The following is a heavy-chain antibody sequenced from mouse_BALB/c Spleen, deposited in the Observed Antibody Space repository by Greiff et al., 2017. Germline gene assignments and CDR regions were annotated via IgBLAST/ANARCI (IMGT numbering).Heavy chain of an antibody. CDR2: ISYSGST. V-gene: IGHV3-2*02. CDR1: GYSITSDYA. D-gene: IGHD1-2*01. J-gene: IGHJ2*01. Sequence: VQLQQSGPGLVKPSQSLSLTCTVTGYSITSDYAWNWIRQFPGNKLEWMGYISYSGSTSYNPSLKSRISITRDTSKNQFFLQLNSVTTEDTATYYCARTETLLRPFYFDYWGQGTTLTVSS. CDR3: ARTETLLRPFYFDY.